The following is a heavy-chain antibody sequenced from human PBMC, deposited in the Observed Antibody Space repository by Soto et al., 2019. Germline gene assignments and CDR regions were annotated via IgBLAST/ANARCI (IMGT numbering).Heavy chain of an antibody. V-gene: IGHV3-7*01. CDR1: GLSFSTYW. CDR2: IKQDGSEE. D-gene: IGHD2-15*01. CDR3: AKEGSYCSSGGCYFISSYFDY. Sequence: EVQLVESGGGLVRPGGSLRLSCAVSGLSFSTYWMSWVRQAPGKGLEWVATIKQDGSEEYYVDSVKGRFIVSRDNAEKALYLQMNSLRAEDTAVYYCAKEGSYCSSGGCYFISSYFDYWGQGTLVTVSS. J-gene: IGHJ4*02.